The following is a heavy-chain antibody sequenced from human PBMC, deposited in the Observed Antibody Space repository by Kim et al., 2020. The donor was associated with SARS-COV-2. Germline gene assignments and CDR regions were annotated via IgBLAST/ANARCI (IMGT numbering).Heavy chain of an antibody. J-gene: IGHJ3*02. CDR2: ISGDGGST. CDR1: GFTFDDYA. V-gene: IGHV3-43*02. CDR3: AKDIQQQLVNPYDAFDI. D-gene: IGHD6-13*01. Sequence: GGSLRLSCAASGFTFDDYAMHWVRQAPGKGLEWVSLISGDGGSTYYADSVKGRFTISRDNSKNSLYLQMNSLRTEDTALYYCAKDIQQQLVNPYDAFDIWGQGTMVTVSS.